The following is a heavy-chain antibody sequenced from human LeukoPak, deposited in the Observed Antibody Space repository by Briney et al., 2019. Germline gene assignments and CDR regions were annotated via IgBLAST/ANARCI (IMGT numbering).Heavy chain of an antibody. CDR1: GDSVSSSNYY. Sequence: KPSETLSLTCTVFGDSVSSSNYYWAWFRQPPGKGLDWIGSLYYDGRTYYSPSLESRVTVSVDTSKNQFALKLTSVTAADTAVYFCGRRRGKWDVNWFDPWGPGTLVTVSS. CDR3: GRRRGKWDVNWFDP. CDR2: LYYDGRT. V-gene: IGHV4-39*01. D-gene: IGHD1-26*01. J-gene: IGHJ5*02.